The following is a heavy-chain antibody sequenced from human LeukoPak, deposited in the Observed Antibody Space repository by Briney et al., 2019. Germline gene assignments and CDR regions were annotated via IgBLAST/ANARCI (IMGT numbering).Heavy chain of an antibody. CDR3: ARAYYDFWSGYPLGDYYYMDV. CDR2: ISSSSSYI. D-gene: IGHD3-3*01. V-gene: IGHV3-21*01. J-gene: IGHJ6*03. CDR1: GFTFSSYS. Sequence: GGSLRLSCAASGFTFSSYSMNWVRQPPGKGLEWVSSISSSSSYIYCADSVKGRSTIPRDNAKNSLYLQMNSLRAEDTAVYYCARAYYDFWSGYPLGDYYYMDVWGKGTTVTVSS.